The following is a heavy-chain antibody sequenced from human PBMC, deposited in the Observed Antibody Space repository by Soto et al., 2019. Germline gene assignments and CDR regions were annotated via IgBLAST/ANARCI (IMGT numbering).Heavy chain of an antibody. CDR2: SYYSGNT. Sequence: QMRLQESGPGLVKPSETLSLTCTVSGGSLSSSNHYWGWVRQPPGQGLEWIGYSYYSGNTYYNPSLKSRVTITVDRSKNQVSVNLSSVTTADAAGYYCARRTKNYGGYWDGFDIWGQGTMVTVSS. D-gene: IGHD3-22*01. CDR1: GGSLSSSNHY. CDR3: ARRTKNYGGYWDGFDI. V-gene: IGHV4-39*01. J-gene: IGHJ3*02.